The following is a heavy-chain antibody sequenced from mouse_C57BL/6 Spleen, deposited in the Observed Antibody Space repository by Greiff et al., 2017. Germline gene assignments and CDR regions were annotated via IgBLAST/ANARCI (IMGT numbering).Heavy chain of an antibody. J-gene: IGHJ4*01. CDR3: ARYDYDRGDYYAMDY. V-gene: IGHV1-82*01. D-gene: IGHD2-4*01. CDR1: GYAFSSSW. CDR2: IYPGDGDT. Sequence: VQLQQSGPELVKPGASVKISCEASGYAFSSSWMNWVKQRPGKGLEWIGRIYPGDGDTNYNGKFKGKATLTADKSSSTAYMQLSSLTSEDSAVYFCARYDYDRGDYYAMDYWGQGTSVTVSS.